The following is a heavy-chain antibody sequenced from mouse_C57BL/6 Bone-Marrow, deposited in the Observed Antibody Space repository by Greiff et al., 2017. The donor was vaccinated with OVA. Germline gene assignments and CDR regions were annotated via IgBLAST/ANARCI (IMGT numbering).Heavy chain of an antibody. CDR3: AFDYDTVY. J-gene: IGHJ2*01. CDR1: GYTFTSYT. D-gene: IGHD2-4*01. Sequence: QVQLKESGAELARPGASVKMSCKASGYTFTSYTMHWVKQRPGQGLEWIGYINPSSGYTKYNQKFKDKATLTADKSSSTAYMQLSSLTSEDSAVYYCAFDYDTVYWGQGTTLTVSS. CDR2: INPSSGYT. V-gene: IGHV1-4*01.